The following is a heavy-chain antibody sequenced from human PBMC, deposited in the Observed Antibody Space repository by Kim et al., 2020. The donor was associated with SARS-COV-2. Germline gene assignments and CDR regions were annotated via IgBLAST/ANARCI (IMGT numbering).Heavy chain of an antibody. J-gene: IGHJ4*01. Sequence: ASVKVSCKASGYTFTSYTMHWVRQAPGQRLEWMGWINPGNGNTKYSQKFQGRITITSDTSASTVYMELSSLRSEDTAVYYCAREITRVGYGSGSYYDYWG. CDR2: INPGNGNT. D-gene: IGHD3-10*01. CDR1: GYTFTSYT. V-gene: IGHV1-3*01. CDR3: AREITRVGYGSGSYYDY.